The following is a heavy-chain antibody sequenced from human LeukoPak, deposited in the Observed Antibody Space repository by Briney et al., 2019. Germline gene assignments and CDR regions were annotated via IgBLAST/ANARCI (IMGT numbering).Heavy chain of an antibody. CDR3: AKGDDGDWSAFDF. Sequence: GGSLRLSCAASGFTFSRYARRWVGQAPGKGLEWVAVMSGNGGTALYAGSVRGRFTISRDNSKNTLSLEMNSLRAEDTALYFCAKGDDGDWSAFDFWGQGTMVTVSS. CDR1: GFTFSRYA. V-gene: IGHV3-23*01. J-gene: IGHJ3*01. CDR2: MSGNGGTA. D-gene: IGHD4-17*01.